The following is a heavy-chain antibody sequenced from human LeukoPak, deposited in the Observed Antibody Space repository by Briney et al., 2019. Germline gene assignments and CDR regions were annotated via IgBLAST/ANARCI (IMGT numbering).Heavy chain of an antibody. CDR2: IYHSGST. V-gene: IGHV4-30-2*01. CDR3: ARLRSGYYDY. D-gene: IGHD3-22*01. Sequence: SETLSLTCTVPGGSISSSSAYWGWIRQPPGKGLEWIGYIYHSGSTYYNPSLKSRVTISVDRSKNQFSLKLSSVTAADTAVYYCARLRSGYYDYWGQGTLVTVSS. CDR1: GGSISSSSAY. J-gene: IGHJ4*02.